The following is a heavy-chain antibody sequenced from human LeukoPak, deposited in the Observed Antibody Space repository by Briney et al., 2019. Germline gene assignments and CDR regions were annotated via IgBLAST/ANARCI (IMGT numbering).Heavy chain of an antibody. CDR3: ARVNDYGGKVGHDAFDI. CDR1: GGSISSSSYY. V-gene: IGHV4-39*07. Sequence: PSETLSLTCTVSGGSISSSSYYWGWIRQPPGKGLEWIGSLYYSGSTYYNPSLKSRVTISVDTSKNQFSLKLSSATAADTAVYYCARVNDYGGKVGHDAFDIWGQGTMVTVSS. D-gene: IGHD4-23*01. CDR2: LYYSGST. J-gene: IGHJ3*02.